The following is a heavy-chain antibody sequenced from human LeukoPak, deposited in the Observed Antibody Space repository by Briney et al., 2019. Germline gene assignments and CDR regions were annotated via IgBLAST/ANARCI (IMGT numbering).Heavy chain of an antibody. J-gene: IGHJ4*02. D-gene: IGHD1-26*01. Sequence: GGTLRLSCAASGFTFSSYSMNWVRQAPGKGLEWVSSISGSSSYIYYADSVKGRLTISRDNAKNSLYLQMNRLRAEDTAVYYCARDVYGSYARLSLDYWGQGTLVTVSS. V-gene: IGHV3-21*01. CDR1: GFTFSSYS. CDR3: ARDVYGSYARLSLDY. CDR2: ISGSSSYI.